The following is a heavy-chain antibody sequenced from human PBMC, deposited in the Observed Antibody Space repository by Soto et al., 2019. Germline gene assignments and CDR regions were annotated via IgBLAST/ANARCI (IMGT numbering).Heavy chain of an antibody. V-gene: IGHV3-30-3*01. J-gene: IGHJ6*02. CDR1: GFTFSSYA. CDR2: ISYDGSNK. Sequence: GGSLRLSCAASGFTFSSYAMHWVRQAPGKGLEWVAVISYDGSNKYYADSVKGRFTISRDNSKNTLYLQMNSLRAEDTAVYYCASHAYSSGWYYPGMDVWGQGTTVTVSS. CDR3: ASHAYSSGWYYPGMDV. D-gene: IGHD6-19*01.